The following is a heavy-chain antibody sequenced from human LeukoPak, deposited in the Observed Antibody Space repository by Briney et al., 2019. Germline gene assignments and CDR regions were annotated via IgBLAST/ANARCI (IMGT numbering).Heavy chain of an antibody. V-gene: IGHV4-59*12. D-gene: IGHD3-10*01. CDR1: GGSISSYY. J-gene: IGHJ4*02. CDR3: ASLYYYGSGSSPNLFDY. Sequence: PSETLSLTCTVSGGSISSYYWSWIRQPPGKGLEWIGYIYYSGSTNYNPSLKSRVTISVDTSKNQFSLKLSSVTAADTAVYYCASLYYYGSGSSPNLFDYWGQGTLVTVSS. CDR2: IYYSGST.